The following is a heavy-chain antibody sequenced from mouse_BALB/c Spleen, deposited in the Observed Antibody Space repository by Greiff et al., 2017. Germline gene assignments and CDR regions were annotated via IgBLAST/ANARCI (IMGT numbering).Heavy chain of an antibody. CDR3: ARGPRSTPMDY. CDR2: IWGDGST. Sequence: QVQLKESGPGLVAPSQSLSITCTVSGFSFTGYGVNWVRQPPGKGLEWLGMIWGDGSTDYNSALKSRLSISKDNSKSQVFLKMNSLQTDDTARYYCARGPRSTPMDYWGQGTSVTVSS. J-gene: IGHJ4*01. V-gene: IGHV2-6-7*01. CDR1: GFSFTGYG. D-gene: IGHD2-1*01.